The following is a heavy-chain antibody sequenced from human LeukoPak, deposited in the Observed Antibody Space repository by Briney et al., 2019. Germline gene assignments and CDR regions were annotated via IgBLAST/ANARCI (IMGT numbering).Heavy chain of an antibody. D-gene: IGHD2-2*03. V-gene: IGHV1-2*02. CDR2: INPNSGGT. Sequence: GASVMVSCKASGYTFTGYYMHWVRQAPGQGLEWMGWINPNSGGTNYAQKFQGRVTMTRDTSISTAYMELSRLRSDDTAVYYCASGGYCSSTSCYGVLDYWGQGTLVTVSS. CDR1: GYTFTGYY. CDR3: ASGGYCSSTSCYGVLDY. J-gene: IGHJ4*02.